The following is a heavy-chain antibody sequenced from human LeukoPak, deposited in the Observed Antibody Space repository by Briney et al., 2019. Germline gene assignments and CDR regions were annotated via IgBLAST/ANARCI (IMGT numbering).Heavy chain of an antibody. CDR2: NSGRGGNT. D-gene: IGHD2/OR15-2a*01. Sequence: GGSLTLFCAASGFTFSSYAMSCVRDAPGRGLEWVSANSGRGGNTYYAHSVKGRFTIPRENYKNTLYLQMNSLRAEDTAVYYCAKNLLSYYYVGMDVWGEGTTVTVSS. J-gene: IGHJ6*01. CDR1: GFTFSSYA. V-gene: IGHV3-23*01. CDR3: AKNLLSYYYVGMDV.